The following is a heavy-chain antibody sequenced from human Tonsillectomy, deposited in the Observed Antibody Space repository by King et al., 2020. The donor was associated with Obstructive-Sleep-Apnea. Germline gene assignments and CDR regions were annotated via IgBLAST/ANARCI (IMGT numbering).Heavy chain of an antibody. D-gene: IGHD3-9*01. V-gene: IGHV4-34*01. Sequence: HVQLQQWGAGLLKPSETLSLTCAVDGASFSGYYWSWIRQPPGKGLEWIGEMNHSGSTNYNPSLKSRVTILLDTSKNQFSRKLTSVTAADTAVYYCAKGQYFGRYDYWGQGTLVTVSS. CDR1: GASFSGYY. CDR3: AKGQYFGRYDY. J-gene: IGHJ4*02. CDR2: MNHSGST.